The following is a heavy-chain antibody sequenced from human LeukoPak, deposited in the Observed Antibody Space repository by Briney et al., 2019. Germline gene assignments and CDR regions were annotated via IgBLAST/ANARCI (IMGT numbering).Heavy chain of an antibody. CDR1: GFTFSSYW. J-gene: IGHJ4*02. Sequence: GGSLRLSCVASGFTFSSYWMHWVRQAPGKGLVWVSFIRGAGSTTGYADSVKGRFTISRDNAKNTLYLQMNSLRAEDTAVYYCGRSSGWLVDSWGQGALVTVSS. D-gene: IGHD6-19*01. CDR3: GRSSGWLVDS. V-gene: IGHV3-74*01. CDR2: IRGAGSTT.